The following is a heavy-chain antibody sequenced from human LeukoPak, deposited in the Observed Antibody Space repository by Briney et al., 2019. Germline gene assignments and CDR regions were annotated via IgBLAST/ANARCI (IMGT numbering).Heavy chain of an antibody. Sequence: ASVKVSCKASGYTFTSYDINWVRQATGQGLEWMGWMNPNSGNTGYAQKFQGRVTMTRNTSISTVYMELSSLRSEDTAVYYCARGRRGMATTRPRGYYFDYWGQGILVTVSS. CDR3: ARGRRGMATTRPRGYYFDY. CDR2: MNPNSGNT. V-gene: IGHV1-8*01. J-gene: IGHJ4*02. CDR1: GYTFTSYD. D-gene: IGHD5-24*01.